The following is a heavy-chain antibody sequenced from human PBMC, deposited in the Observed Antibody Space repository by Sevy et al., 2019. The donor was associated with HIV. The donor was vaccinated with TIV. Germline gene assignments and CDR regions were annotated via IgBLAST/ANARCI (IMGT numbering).Heavy chain of an antibody. V-gene: IGHV3-23*01. Sequence: GGSLRLSCAASGFTFSSYTMSWVRQAPGKGLEWVSAIIGSGGSTYYADSVKGRFTISRDNSKNTLYLQMNSLRAEDTAVYYCAKDVLYYYYGMDVWGQGTTVTVSS. CDR3: AKDVLYYYYGMDV. CDR2: IIGSGGST. CDR1: GFTFSSYT. J-gene: IGHJ6*02.